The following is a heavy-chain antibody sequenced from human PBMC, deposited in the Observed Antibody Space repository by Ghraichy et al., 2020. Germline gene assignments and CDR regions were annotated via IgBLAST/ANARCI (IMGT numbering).Heavy chain of an antibody. J-gene: IGHJ6*02. CDR3: ARGMRSSSYYGMDV. Sequence: GALNISCAASGFTFSDYAMRWVRQAPGKGLEWVSSISGSGVNTYYADSVKGRFTISRDNSQNTLRLQMSSLRADDTAVYYCARGMRSSSYYGMDVWGQGTTVAVSS. V-gene: IGHV3-23*01. CDR2: ISGSGVNT. D-gene: IGHD2-8*01. CDR1: GFTFSDYA.